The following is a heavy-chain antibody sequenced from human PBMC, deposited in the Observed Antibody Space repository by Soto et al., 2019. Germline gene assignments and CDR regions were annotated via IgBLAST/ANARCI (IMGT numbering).Heavy chain of an antibody. V-gene: IGHV1-18*04. CDR3: AIARIDYMITSKATWFDP. CDR2: ISAYNGNT. CDR1: GYTFTSYG. J-gene: IGHJ5*02. Sequence: SVKVSCKASGYTFTSYGISWVRQAPGQGLEWMGWISAYNGNTNYAQKLQGRVTMTTDTSTSTAYMELGSLRSDDTAVYYCAIARIDYMITSKATWFDPWGQGTLVTVSS. D-gene: IGHD4-4*01.